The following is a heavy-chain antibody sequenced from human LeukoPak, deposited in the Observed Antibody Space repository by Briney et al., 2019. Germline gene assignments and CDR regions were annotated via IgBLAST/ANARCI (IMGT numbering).Heavy chain of an antibody. J-gene: IGHJ6*03. CDR1: GGSISSYY. V-gene: IGHV4-4*07. CDR3: ARAPSYYHYMDV. Sequence: SETLSLTCSVSGGSISSYYWSWIRQPAGKGLEWIGRIYTSGSTNYNPSLKSRVTISVDTSKNQFSLKLSSVTAADTAVYYCARAPSYYHYMDVWGKGTTVTISS. CDR2: IYTSGST.